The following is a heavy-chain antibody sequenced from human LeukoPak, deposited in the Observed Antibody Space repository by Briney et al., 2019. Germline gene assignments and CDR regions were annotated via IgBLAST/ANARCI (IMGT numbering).Heavy chain of an antibody. J-gene: IGHJ6*03. D-gene: IGHD5-18*01. CDR3: AREPGGARGYGYGYGYYYYMDV. CDR1: GGAISRYY. V-gene: IGHV4-59*01. CDR2: VYYTGGT. Sequence: SETLSLTCTVSGGAISRYYWSWVRQPPGRGLEWIGYVYYTGGTNYNPSLKSRVTISVDTSKNQFSLKLSSVTAADTAVYYCAREPGGARGYGYGYGYYYYMDVWGKGTTVTVSS.